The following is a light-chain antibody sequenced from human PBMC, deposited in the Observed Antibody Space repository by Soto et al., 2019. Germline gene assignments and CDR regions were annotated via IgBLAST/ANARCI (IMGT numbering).Light chain of an antibody. J-gene: IGKJ4*01. V-gene: IGKV3-20*01. CDR2: GAS. CDR3: QQYGNSPLT. Sequence: EIVLTQSPGTLSLSPGERATLSCRASQSVSSSSYLAWYQQKPGQAPRLLIYGASSRATGIPDRFSGSGSGPDFTLTISRLEPEDFAVYYCQQYGNSPLTFGGGTKVEIK. CDR1: QSVSSSSY.